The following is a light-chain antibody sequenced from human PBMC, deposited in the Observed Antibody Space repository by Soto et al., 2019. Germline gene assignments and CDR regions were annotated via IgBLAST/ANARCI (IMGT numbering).Light chain of an antibody. J-gene: IGKJ5*01. CDR2: AAS. CDR3: QQAYSLPRT. CDR1: QSIGTW. V-gene: IGKV1-12*01. Sequence: DIKMTQSPASLSVSAGDRVTITCLASQSIGTWLGWYQQKPGKAPKLLIFAASTLQSGVPSRFSGSASGTDFTLTINSLQPEDFATYYCQQAYSLPRTFGQGTRLEI.